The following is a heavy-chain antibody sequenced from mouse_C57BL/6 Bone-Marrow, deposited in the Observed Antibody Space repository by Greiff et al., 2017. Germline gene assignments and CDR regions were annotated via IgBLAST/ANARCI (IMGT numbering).Heavy chain of an antibody. Sequence: QVQLQQSGAELARPGASVKMSCKASGYTFTSYTMHWVKQRPGQGLEWIGYINPSSGYTKYNQKFKDKATLTADKSSSTAYRQLSILTSEDSAVYYCAKNYFVSRFAFWGQGTLVTVSA. CDR3: AKNYFVSRFAF. CDR2: INPSSGYT. J-gene: IGHJ3*01. V-gene: IGHV1-4*01. D-gene: IGHD1-1*01. CDR1: GYTFTSYT.